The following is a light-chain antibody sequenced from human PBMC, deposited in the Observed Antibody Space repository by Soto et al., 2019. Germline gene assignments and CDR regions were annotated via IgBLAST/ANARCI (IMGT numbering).Light chain of an antibody. CDR2: SNY. Sequence: QLVLTQPPSASGTPGQRVTISCSGSSSNIGSNTINWYQQLPGTAPKLLIYSNYQRPSGVPDRFSGSKSGTSASLAISGLQSEDEANYYCAAWDDSLNGWVFGGGTKLTVL. J-gene: IGLJ3*02. CDR1: SSNIGSNT. V-gene: IGLV1-44*01. CDR3: AAWDDSLNGWV.